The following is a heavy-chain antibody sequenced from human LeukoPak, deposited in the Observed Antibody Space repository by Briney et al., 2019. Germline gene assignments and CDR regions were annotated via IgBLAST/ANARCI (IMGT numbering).Heavy chain of an antibody. J-gene: IGHJ4*02. D-gene: IGHD6-19*01. CDR2: INTDGTVT. Sequence: GGSLRLSCAASGFTFSKYWMLWVRQAPGKGLESVSRINTDGTVTTYADSVKGRFTVSRDNADNTMYLQMNSVRDEDTAVYYCATKQWLAPPPDSWGQGTPVTVSS. CDR3: ATKQWLAPPPDS. CDR1: GFTFSKYW. V-gene: IGHV3-74*01.